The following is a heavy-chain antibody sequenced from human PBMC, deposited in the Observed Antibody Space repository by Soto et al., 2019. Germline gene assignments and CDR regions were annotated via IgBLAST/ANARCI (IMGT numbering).Heavy chain of an antibody. Sequence: SQTLSLTCVVSGGSITSYRWSWLRQFPRKGLEWVAYMAQTGCTSYNPALKSRVSMSMDTGKNQLSLRLTSMTAAGTAVYYCARDMHAGCAHYVDPWGQGTRVNVSS. J-gene: IGHJ5*02. CDR3: ARDMHAGCAHYVDP. D-gene: IGHD4-17*01. CDR1: GGSITSYR. V-gene: IGHV4-59*01. CDR2: MAQTGCT.